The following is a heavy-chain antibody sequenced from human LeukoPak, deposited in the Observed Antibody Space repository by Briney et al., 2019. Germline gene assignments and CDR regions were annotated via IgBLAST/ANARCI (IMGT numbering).Heavy chain of an antibody. CDR2: IYYSGST. D-gene: IGHD3-16*02. Sequence: SSETLSLTCTVSGGSISSGGYYWSWIRQHPGKGLEWIGYIYYSGSTYYNPSLKSRVTISVDTSKNQFSLKLSSVTAADTAVYYCARQRTTFGGVISIFDYWGQGTLVTVSS. V-gene: IGHV4-31*03. CDR1: GGSISSGGYY. J-gene: IGHJ4*02. CDR3: ARQRTTFGGVISIFDY.